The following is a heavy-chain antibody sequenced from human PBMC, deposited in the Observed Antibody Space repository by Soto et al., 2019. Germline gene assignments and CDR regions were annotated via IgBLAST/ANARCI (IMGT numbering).Heavy chain of an antibody. CDR2: IYYSGST. V-gene: IGHV4-30-4*01. CDR1: GGSISSGDYY. Sequence: QVQLQESGPGLVKPSQTLSLTCTVSGGSISSGDYYWSWIRQPPGKGLEWIGYIYYSGSTYYNPALKSRVAISVDTSKNQYSRKLSSVTAADTAVYYCARGAGRCSTSSCYARTYYYGMDVWGHGTTVTVAS. CDR3: ARGAGRCSTSSCYARTYYYGMDV. J-gene: IGHJ6*02. D-gene: IGHD2-2*01.